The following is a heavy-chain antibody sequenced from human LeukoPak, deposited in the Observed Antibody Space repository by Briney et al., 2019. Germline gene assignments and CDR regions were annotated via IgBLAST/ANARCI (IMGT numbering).Heavy chain of an antibody. V-gene: IGHV3-11*01. D-gene: IGHD6-19*01. Sequence: GGSLRLSCAASGFTFRAYWMNWVRQAPGKGLEWVSYISSSGSTIYYADSVKGRFTISRDNAKNSLYLQMNSLRAEDTAVYYCARDGYSSGWYSVSYYYYGMDVWGQGTTVTVSS. CDR2: ISSSGSTI. J-gene: IGHJ6*02. CDR3: ARDGYSSGWYSVSYYYYGMDV. CDR1: GFTFRAYW.